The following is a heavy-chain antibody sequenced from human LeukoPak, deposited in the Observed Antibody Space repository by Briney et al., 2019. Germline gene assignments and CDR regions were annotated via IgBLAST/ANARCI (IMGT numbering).Heavy chain of an antibody. V-gene: IGHV3-30*14. CDR3: ASRVW. J-gene: IGHJ4*02. Sequence: GGSLRLSCAASGFTFNSYAMHWVRQAQGKGLQWVAFISYDGSNDYYADSVKGRFTISRDNSKKILFLQMNSLTAEDTAVYYCASRVWWGQGTLVTVSS. CDR1: GFTFNSYA. CDR2: ISYDGSND.